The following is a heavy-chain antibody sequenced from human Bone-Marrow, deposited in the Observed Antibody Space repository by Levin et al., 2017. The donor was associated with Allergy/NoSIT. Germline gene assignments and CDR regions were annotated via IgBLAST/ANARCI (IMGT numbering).Heavy chain of an antibody. CDR2: ISSGGRT. Sequence: GESLKISCAGSGFTLSSHDMHWVRQRPGKGLEWVSAISSGGRTYYASSAKGRFIISRDKAKNFLYLQMDSLRVGDTAVYYCVRESPATTGTTGEAFDIWGQGTMVTVSS. CDR3: VRESPATTGTTGEAFDI. D-gene: IGHD1-1*01. CDR1: GFTLSSHD. V-gene: IGHV3-13*01. J-gene: IGHJ3*02.